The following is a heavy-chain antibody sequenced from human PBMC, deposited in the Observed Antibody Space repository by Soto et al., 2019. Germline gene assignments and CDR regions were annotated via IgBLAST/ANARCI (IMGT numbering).Heavy chain of an antibody. D-gene: IGHD6-6*01. Sequence: PGGSLRLSCAASGFTFSSYSMNWVRQAPGKGLEWVSYISSSSSTIYYADSVKGRFTISRDNAKNSLYLQMNSLRAEDTAVYYCARGLTEYSSSWGQGTLVTVSS. CDR2: ISSSSSTI. CDR3: ARGLTEYSSS. CDR1: GFTFSSYS. V-gene: IGHV3-48*01. J-gene: IGHJ5*02.